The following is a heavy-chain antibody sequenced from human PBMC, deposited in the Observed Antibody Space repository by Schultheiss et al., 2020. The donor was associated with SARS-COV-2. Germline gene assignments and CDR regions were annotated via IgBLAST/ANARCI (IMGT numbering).Heavy chain of an antibody. J-gene: IGHJ6*02. CDR1: GFTFSLYW. Sequence: GGSLRLSCAGSGFTFSLYWMYWVRQAPGEGLVWVSHINNDGSDTNYADSVKGRFTISRDNAKNTLYLQMNSLRVEDTALYYCAKDIDSSGYYAYHYRGEGTYYYYYGMDVWGQGTTVTVSS. V-gene: IGHV3-74*01. CDR2: INNDGSDT. D-gene: IGHD3-22*01. CDR3: AKDIDSSGYYAYHYRGEGTYYYYYGMDV.